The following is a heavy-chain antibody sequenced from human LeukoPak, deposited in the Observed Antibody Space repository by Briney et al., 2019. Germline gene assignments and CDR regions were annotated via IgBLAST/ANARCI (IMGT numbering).Heavy chain of an antibody. CDR3: STDFVIGGWNYNY. CDR1: GFTFNNAW. CDR2: IKSKGDGGTT. D-gene: IGHD1-7*01. Sequence: GGSLRLSCAASGFTFNNAWMNWVRQAPGKGLEWVGHIKSKGDGGTTDCTAPVKGRFTISRDDSKNTLHLQMNSLKTEDTAVYYCSTDFVIGGWNYNYWGQGALVTVSS. V-gene: IGHV3-15*07. J-gene: IGHJ4*02.